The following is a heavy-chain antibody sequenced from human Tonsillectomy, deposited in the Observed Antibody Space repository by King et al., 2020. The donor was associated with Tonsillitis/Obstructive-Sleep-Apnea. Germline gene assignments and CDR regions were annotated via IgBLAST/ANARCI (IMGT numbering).Heavy chain of an antibody. J-gene: IGHJ1*01. Sequence: QLVQSGAEVKKPGSSVKVSCKASGCTFSSYAISWVRQAPGQGLEWMGGIIPIFGTANYAQKFQGRVTITADESTSTAYMELSSLGSEDTAVYYCANWNYDGRSEYFQHWGQGTLVTVSS. D-gene: IGHD1-7*01. CDR2: IIPIFGTA. CDR3: ANWNYDGRSEYFQH. V-gene: IGHV1-69*01. CDR1: GCTFSSYA.